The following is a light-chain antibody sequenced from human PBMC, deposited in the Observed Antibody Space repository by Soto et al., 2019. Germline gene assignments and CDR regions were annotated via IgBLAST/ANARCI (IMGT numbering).Light chain of an antibody. CDR1: QSISSY. J-gene: IGKJ2*01. V-gene: IGKV1-39*01. Sequence: DIQMTQSPSSLSASVGDRVTITCRASQSISSYLNWYQQKPGKAPKLLIYAASSLQSGVPSRFSGSGSGTDFTLAISSLQPEDFATYYCQQSYSTPYTFAQVTKLEIK. CDR2: AAS. CDR3: QQSYSTPYT.